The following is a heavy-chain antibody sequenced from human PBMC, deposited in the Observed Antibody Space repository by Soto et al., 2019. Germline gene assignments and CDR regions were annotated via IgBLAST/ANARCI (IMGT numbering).Heavy chain of an antibody. J-gene: IGHJ6*02. CDR3: ASDGVLEWLLPGDYYYYGMDV. CDR1: GGTFSSYA. CDR2: IIPIFGTA. V-gene: IGHV1-69*01. Sequence: QVQLVQSGAEVKKPGSSVKVSCKASGGTFSSYAISWVRQAPGQGLEWMGGIIPIFGTANYAQKFQGRVTITADASTSTAYMELSSLSSEDTAVYYCASDGVLEWLLPGDYYYYGMDVWGQGTTVTVSS. D-gene: IGHD3-3*01.